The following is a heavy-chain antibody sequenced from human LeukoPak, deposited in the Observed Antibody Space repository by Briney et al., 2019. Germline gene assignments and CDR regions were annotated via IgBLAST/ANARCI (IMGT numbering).Heavy chain of an antibody. Sequence: PGGSLRLSCAASGFTFTSFAMSWVRQAPGKGLEWVSAISGSGGSTYYADSVKGRFTISRDNAENLLYLEMNSLRAEDTAVYYCAREGGNGWYSGWFDPWGQGILVTVSS. D-gene: IGHD6-19*01. CDR1: GFTFTSFA. CDR3: AREGGNGWYSGWFDP. CDR2: ISGSGGST. V-gene: IGHV3-23*01. J-gene: IGHJ5*02.